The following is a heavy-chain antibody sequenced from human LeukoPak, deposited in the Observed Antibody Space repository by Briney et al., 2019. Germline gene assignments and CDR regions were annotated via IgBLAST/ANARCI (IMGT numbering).Heavy chain of an antibody. V-gene: IGHV1-69*13. CDR2: IIPIFGTA. D-gene: IGHD6-13*01. CDR1: GGTFSSYA. J-gene: IGHJ6*02. CDR3: VRDSPPGIAAAGSHGMDV. Sequence: ASVKVSCKASGGTFSSYAISWVRQAPGQGLEWMGGIIPIFGTANYAQKFQGRVTITADESTSTAYMELSSLRSEDTAVYYCVRDSPPGIAAAGSHGMDVWGQGTTVTVSS.